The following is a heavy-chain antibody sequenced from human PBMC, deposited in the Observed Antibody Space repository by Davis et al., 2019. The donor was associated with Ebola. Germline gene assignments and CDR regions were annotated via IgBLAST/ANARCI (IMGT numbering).Heavy chain of an antibody. D-gene: IGHD6-19*01. CDR1: GFRLSTYA. V-gene: IGHV3-21*01. CDR2: ISSSGSYI. CDR3: ARDPGPEYPSSDWYGKYFDS. Sequence: GESLKTSCAVSGFRLSTYAMNWLRQAPGKGLERVAFISSSGSYIYYSDSVKGRFTISRDDAANSLYLQMDSLRAEDTAVYHCARDPGPEYPSSDWYGKYFDSWGQGTLVSVSS. J-gene: IGHJ4*02.